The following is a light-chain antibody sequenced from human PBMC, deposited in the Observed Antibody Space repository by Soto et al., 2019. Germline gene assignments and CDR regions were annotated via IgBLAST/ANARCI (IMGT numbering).Light chain of an antibody. CDR1: SSDVGGYNY. CDR2: EVS. J-gene: IGLJ2*01. Sequence: QSALTQPASVSGSPGQSITISCTGTSSDVGGYNYVSWYQHHPGKAPKVMIYEVSNRPSGVSNRFSGSKSGNTASLTISGLQAEDEADYYCSSYTSSSTLFGGGTKLTVL. V-gene: IGLV2-14*01. CDR3: SSYTSSSTL.